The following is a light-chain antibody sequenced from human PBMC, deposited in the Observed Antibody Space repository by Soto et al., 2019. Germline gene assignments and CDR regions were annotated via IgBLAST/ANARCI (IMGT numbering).Light chain of an antibody. CDR2: LGS. CDR1: QSLLHSNGYNY. CDR3: MQALQSPWT. V-gene: IGKV2-28*01. J-gene: IGKJ1*01. Sequence: DIEMTQSPLSLPVTPGEPASISCRSSQSLLHSNGYNYLDWYLQKPGQSPQILIYLGSNRASGVPDRFTGSGSDTDFTLKISRVEAEDVGVYYCMQALQSPWTFGQGTKVEIK.